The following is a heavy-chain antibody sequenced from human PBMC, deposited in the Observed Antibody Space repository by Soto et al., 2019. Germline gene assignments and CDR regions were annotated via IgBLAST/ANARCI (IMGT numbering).Heavy chain of an antibody. Sequence: SETLSLTCTVSGGSISSSSYYWGWIRQPPGKGLEWIGSIYYSGSTYYNPSLKSRVTISVDTSKNQFSLKLSSVTAADTAVYYCARGLRFLPMDVWGQGTTVTVSS. CDR2: IYYSGST. CDR1: GGSISSSSYY. V-gene: IGHV4-39*01. D-gene: IGHD3-3*01. J-gene: IGHJ6*02. CDR3: ARGLRFLPMDV.